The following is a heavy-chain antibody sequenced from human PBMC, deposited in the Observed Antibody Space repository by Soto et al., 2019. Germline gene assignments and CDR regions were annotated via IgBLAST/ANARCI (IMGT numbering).Heavy chain of an antibody. CDR2: INPSGGST. CDR3: AREWGMVRGATDYYGMDV. Sequence: QVQLVQSGAEVKKPGASVKVSCKASGYTFTSYYMHWVRQAPGQGLEWMGIINPSGGSTSYAQKFQGRVTMTRDTSTSTVYMELSSLRSEDTAVYYCAREWGMVRGATDYYGMDVWGQGTTVTVSS. J-gene: IGHJ6*02. CDR1: GYTFTSYY. V-gene: IGHV1-46*01. D-gene: IGHD3-10*01.